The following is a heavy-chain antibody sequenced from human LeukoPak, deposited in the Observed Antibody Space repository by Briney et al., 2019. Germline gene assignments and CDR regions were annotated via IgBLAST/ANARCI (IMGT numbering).Heavy chain of an antibody. CDR3: ARDSCGGGGCHYWYFDL. Sequence: ASVKVSCKTSGYTFSDYYIHWIRQAPGQGLEWVGWINPNSGDTDYAQKFQGRVTMTRDTPISTASMELSGLKPDDTAVYYCARDSCGGGGCHYWYFDLWGRGTLVTVSS. CDR1: GYTFSDYY. CDR2: INPNSGDT. V-gene: IGHV1-2*02. J-gene: IGHJ2*01. D-gene: IGHD6-19*01.